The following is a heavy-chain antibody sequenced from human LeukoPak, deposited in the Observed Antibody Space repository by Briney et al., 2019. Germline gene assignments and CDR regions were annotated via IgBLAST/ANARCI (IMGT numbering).Heavy chain of an antibody. CDR2: IYSSGST. CDR1: GGSINSHY. V-gene: IGHV4-4*07. J-gene: IGHJ5*02. CDR3: ARGPVVRGGYNWFDP. D-gene: IGHD3-10*01. Sequence: SETLSLTCTVSGGSINSHYWSWIRQPAGKGLEWIGRIYSSGSTNYSPSLKSRVTMSVDTSKNQFSLKMTSVTAADTAVYYRARGPVVRGGYNWFDPWGQGTLVTVSS.